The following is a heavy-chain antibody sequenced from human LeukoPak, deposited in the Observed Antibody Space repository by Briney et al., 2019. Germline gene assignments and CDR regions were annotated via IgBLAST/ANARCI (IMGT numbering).Heavy chain of an antibody. V-gene: IGHV1-8*01. CDR1: GYTFTSYD. D-gene: IGHD2-2*01. CDR3: ARARSITRYYYYYMNV. J-gene: IGHJ6*03. Sequence: ASVKVSCKASGYTFTSYDISWVRQATGQGLEWMGWMNPNSGNTGYAQKFQGRVTMTRNTSISTAYMELSSLRSEDTAVYYCARARSITRYYYYYMNVWGKGTTVTVSS. CDR2: MNPNSGNT.